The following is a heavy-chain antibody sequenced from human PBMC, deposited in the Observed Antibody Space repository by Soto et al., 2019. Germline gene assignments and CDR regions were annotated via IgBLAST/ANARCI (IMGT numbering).Heavy chain of an antibody. D-gene: IGHD4-17*01. CDR1: GGSISSYY. CDR3: ARLSLYGDYYFDY. Sequence: QVQLQESGPGLVKPSETLSLTCTVSGGSISSYYWSWIRQPPGKGLEWIGYIYYSGSTNYNPSLKSRVTISVDTSKNQFSLKLSSVTAADTAVYYCARLSLYGDYYFDYWGQGTLVTVSS. V-gene: IGHV4-59*01. CDR2: IYYSGST. J-gene: IGHJ4*02.